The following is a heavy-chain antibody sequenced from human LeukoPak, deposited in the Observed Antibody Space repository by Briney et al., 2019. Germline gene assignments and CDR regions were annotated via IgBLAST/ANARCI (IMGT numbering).Heavy chain of an antibody. CDR2: IYYSGST. V-gene: IGHV4-59*08. CDR3: ARAGSGWSFDY. Sequence: SETLSLTCTVSGGSISSYYWSWIRQPPGKGLEWIGYIYYSGSTNYNPSLKSRVTISVDTSKNQLSLTLSSVTAADTAVYYCARAGSGWSFDYWGQGTLVTVSS. CDR1: GGSISSYY. D-gene: IGHD6-19*01. J-gene: IGHJ4*02.